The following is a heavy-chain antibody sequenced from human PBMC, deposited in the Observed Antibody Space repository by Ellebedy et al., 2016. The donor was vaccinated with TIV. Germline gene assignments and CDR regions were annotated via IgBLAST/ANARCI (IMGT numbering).Heavy chain of an antibody. Sequence: GESLKISCAASGFTFSSYGIHWVRQAPGKGLEWVAVISGDGSKTFYGDSVKGRITVSRDDSKGTVSLQMNSLRPEDTAVYYCVRDYHSIGWGSVGEYWGHGTLVTVSS. CDR2: ISGDGSKT. V-gene: IGHV3-30*04. D-gene: IGHD6-19*01. J-gene: IGHJ4*01. CDR3: VRDYHSIGWGSVGEY. CDR1: GFTFSSYG.